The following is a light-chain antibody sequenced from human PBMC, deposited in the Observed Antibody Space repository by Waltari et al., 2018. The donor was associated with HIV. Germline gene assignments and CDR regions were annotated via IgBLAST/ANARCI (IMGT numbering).Light chain of an antibody. V-gene: IGKV4-1*01. CDR1: QRDLYCSNNKDY. CDR2: WAS. Sequence: DIVMTQSPASLAVSLGERATLNCKSSQRDLYCSNNKDYLAWYQHKPGQPPKLLIYWASTRESGVPDRFRGSGSETDFTLTISSLQAEDVAVYYCQQYYSTQYSFGQGTKLEIK. J-gene: IGKJ2*03. CDR3: QQYYSTQYS.